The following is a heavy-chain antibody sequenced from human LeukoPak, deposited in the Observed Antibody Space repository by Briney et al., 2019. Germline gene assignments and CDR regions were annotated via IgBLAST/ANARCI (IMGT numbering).Heavy chain of an antibody. CDR1: GYTFTDYW. CDR3: ARQVGKILTVTPRYFDN. Sequence: ESPKISCKASGYTFTDYWIGWVRQMPGKGLEWMGIVWPDDSDTRYSSSFQGQVTISADKSTTTAYLQWSSLKASDTAMYYCARQVGKILTVTPRYFDNWGQGTLVTVSS. CDR2: VWPDDSDT. D-gene: IGHD4-11*01. J-gene: IGHJ4*02. V-gene: IGHV5-51*01.